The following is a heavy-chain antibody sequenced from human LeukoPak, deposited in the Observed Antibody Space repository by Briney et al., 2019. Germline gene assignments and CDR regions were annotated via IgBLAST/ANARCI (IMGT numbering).Heavy chain of an antibody. J-gene: IGHJ4*02. CDR3: ARGEQWLRNSFDY. D-gene: IGHD6-19*01. CDR2: IYYSGST. V-gene: IGHV4-39*07. Sequence: SETLSLTCTVSGGSISSSSYYWGWIRQPPGKGLEWIGSIYYSGSTYYNPSLKSRVTISVDTSKNQFSLKLSSVTAADKAVYYCARGEQWLRNSFDYWGQGTLVTVSS. CDR1: GGSISSSSYY.